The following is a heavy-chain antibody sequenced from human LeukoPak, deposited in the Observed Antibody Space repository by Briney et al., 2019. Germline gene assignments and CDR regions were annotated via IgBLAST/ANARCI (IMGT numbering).Heavy chain of an antibody. J-gene: IGHJ4*02. D-gene: IGHD3-22*01. CDR1: GFTFSSYS. CDR2: ISSSSTYI. CDR3: ARLDSSGYYLPGVSDY. V-gene: IGHV3-21*01. Sequence: GGSLRLSCAASGFTFSSYSMNWVRQAPGKGLEWVSAISSSSTYIYYADSVKGRFTISRDNAKNSLFLQLDSLRAEDTAVYYCARLDSSGYYLPGVSDYWGQGTLVTVSS.